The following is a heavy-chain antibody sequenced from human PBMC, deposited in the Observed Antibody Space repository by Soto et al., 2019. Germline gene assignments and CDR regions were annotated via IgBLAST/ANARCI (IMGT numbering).Heavy chain of an antibody. CDR3: ERESPPPRE. CDR2: ISAYNGNT. V-gene: IGHV1-18*01. Sequence: QVQLVQSGAEVKKPGASVKVSCKASGYTFTSYHITWVRQAPGQGLEWMGWISAYNGNTNYAQKLQGRVTMTTDTPTSKAYMELRSLGSDDTAVYYCERESPPPREWDQGTLVTVSS. J-gene: IGHJ4*02. CDR1: GYTFTSYH.